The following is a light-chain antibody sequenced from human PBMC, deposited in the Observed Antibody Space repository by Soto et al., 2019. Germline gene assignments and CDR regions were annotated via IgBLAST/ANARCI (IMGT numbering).Light chain of an antibody. CDR2: DAS. CDR1: QSVSSY. Sequence: EIVLTQSPATLSLSPGERATLTCRASQSVSSYLAWYQQKPGQAPRLLIYDASNRATDIPARFSGSGSGTDFTLTTSSLEPEDFAVYYCLQRIGWPWTFGQGTKVEIK. V-gene: IGKV3-11*01. CDR3: LQRIGWPWT. J-gene: IGKJ1*01.